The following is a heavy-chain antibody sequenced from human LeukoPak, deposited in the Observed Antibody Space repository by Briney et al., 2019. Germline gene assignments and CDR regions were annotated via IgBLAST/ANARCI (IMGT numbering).Heavy chain of an antibody. CDR3: ANEDYGDNSRKFDC. V-gene: IGHV3-74*01. CDR2: INSDGSST. CDR1: GFTFSSNW. Sequence: PGGSLRLSCAASGFTFSSNWMHWVRQAPGTGLVWVSRINSDGSSTSYADSVKGRFTISRDNAKNTLFLQMNSLRAEDTGVYYCANEDYGDNSRKFDCWGQGTLVTVSS. D-gene: IGHD4-23*01. J-gene: IGHJ4*02.